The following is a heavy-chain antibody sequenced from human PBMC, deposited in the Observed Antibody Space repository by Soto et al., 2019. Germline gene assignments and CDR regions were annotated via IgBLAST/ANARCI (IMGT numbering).Heavy chain of an antibody. J-gene: IGHJ4*02. CDR1: GFTFSSYG. D-gene: IGHD6-19*01. CDR3: AKDRIAVATNFDY. CDR2: ISCDGSNK. Sequence: QVQLVESGGGVVQPGRSLRLSCAASGFTFSSYGMHWVRQAPGNGLEWVAAISCDGSNKYYADSVKGRFSISRDNSKNTLYLQMNSLRAEDTAVYYGAKDRIAVATNFDYWGQGTLVTVSS. V-gene: IGHV3-30*18.